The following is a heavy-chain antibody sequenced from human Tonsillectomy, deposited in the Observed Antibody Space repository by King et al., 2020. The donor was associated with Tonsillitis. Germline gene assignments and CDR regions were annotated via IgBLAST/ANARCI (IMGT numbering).Heavy chain of an antibody. Sequence: QLVQSGAEVKKPGASVKVSCKVSGYTLTEFSVHWVRQAPGKGLEWVGGFDPENGERICAQKFQGRVTMAEDTSTNTAYIELSSLRSEDTAVYYCETDTPRDYGSGARLDDWGQGTLVTVSS. V-gene: IGHV1-24*01. CDR3: ETDTPRDYGSGARLDD. J-gene: IGHJ4*02. CDR2: FDPENGER. D-gene: IGHD3-10*01. CDR1: GYTLTEFS.